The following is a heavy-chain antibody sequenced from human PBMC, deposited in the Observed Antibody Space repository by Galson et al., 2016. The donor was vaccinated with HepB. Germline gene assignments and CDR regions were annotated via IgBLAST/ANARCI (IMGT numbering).Heavy chain of an antibody. CDR1: GGSISRSGYY. Sequence: SETLSLTCTVSGGSISRSGYYWAWIRQAPQKGLEWIGSIHYDWRTSYNPSLKSRVTISVDTSKSRFSLKLTSVTAADTAVYYCATSYTNGWYAGANFGYWGQGALVAVSS. CDR3: ATSYTNGWYAGANFGY. V-gene: IGHV4-39*01. D-gene: IGHD6-19*01. J-gene: IGHJ4*02. CDR2: IHYDWRT.